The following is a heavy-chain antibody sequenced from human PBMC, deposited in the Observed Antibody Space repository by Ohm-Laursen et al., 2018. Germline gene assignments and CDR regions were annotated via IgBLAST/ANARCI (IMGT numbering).Heavy chain of an antibody. V-gene: IGHV3-72*01. Sequence: SLRLSCVATGFTFCDHYMDWVRQAPGRGLEWVASTRNKANSYTTEYAASVKGRFTISRDDSKNSLYLQMNSLKTEDTAVYYCVRGTPFDYWGQGALVTVSS. D-gene: IGHD3-10*01. J-gene: IGHJ4*02. CDR3: VRGTPFDY. CDR2: TRNKANSYTT. CDR1: GFTFCDHY.